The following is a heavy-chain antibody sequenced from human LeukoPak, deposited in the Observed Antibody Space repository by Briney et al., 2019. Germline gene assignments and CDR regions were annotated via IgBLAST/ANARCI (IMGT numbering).Heavy chain of an antibody. CDR1: GFTFSIYV. Sequence: GGSLRLSCAASGFTFSIYVMQCVRPAPGKGLEYVSAITGDGGYTYYANSVKGRFTISRDNSKKTLYLQMGSLRADDMAVYYCARVSTNDRRNAFDIWGQGTMVTVSS. CDR3: ARVSTNDRRNAFDI. J-gene: IGHJ3*02. D-gene: IGHD2-8*01. CDR2: ITGDGGYT. V-gene: IGHV3-64*01.